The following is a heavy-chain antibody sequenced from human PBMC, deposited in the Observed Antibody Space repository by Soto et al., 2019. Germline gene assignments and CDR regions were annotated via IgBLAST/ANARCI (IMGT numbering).Heavy chain of an antibody. CDR1: GFTFGDYA. CDR3: TRAVVPAAIVDY. J-gene: IGHJ4*02. CDR2: IRTKAYGGTA. D-gene: IGHD2-2*01. Sequence: GGSLRLSCTASGFTFGDYAMSWVRQAPGKGLEWVGFIRTKAYGGTAEYAASVEGRFTISRDDSKSIAYLQMNSLKTEDTAVYYCTRAVVPAAIVDYGGQGTLVTGSS. V-gene: IGHV3-49*04.